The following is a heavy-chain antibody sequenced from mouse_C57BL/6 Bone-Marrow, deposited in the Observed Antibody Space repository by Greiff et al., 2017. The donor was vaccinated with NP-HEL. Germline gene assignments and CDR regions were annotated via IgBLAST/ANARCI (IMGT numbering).Heavy chain of an antibody. Sequence: QVQLKQPGAELVKPGASVKLSCKASGYTFTSYWVHWVKQRPGRGLEWIGRIDPNSGGTKYNEKFKSKATLTVDKPSSTAYMQLSSLTSEDSAVYYCAREEGGLLLRSGWYFDVWGTGTTVTVSS. CDR2: IDPNSGGT. V-gene: IGHV1-72*01. D-gene: IGHD1-1*01. CDR3: AREEGGLLLRSGWYFDV. CDR1: GYTFTSYW. J-gene: IGHJ1*03.